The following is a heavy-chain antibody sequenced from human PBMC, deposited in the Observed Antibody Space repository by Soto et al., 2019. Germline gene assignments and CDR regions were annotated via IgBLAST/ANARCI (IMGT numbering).Heavy chain of an antibody. D-gene: IGHD3-3*01. Sequence: SETLSLTCTVSGGSISSSSYYWGWIRQPPGKGLEWIGSIYYCGSTYYNPSLKSRVTISVDTSKNQFSLKLSSVTAADTAVYYCARQDYDFWSGYPYNWFDPWGQGTLVTVSS. CDR1: GGSISSSSYY. CDR2: IYYCGST. J-gene: IGHJ5*02. CDR3: ARQDYDFWSGYPYNWFDP. V-gene: IGHV4-39*01.